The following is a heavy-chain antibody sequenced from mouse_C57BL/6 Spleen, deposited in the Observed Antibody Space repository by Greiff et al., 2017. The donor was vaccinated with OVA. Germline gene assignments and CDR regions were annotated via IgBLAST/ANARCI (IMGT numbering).Heavy chain of an antibody. D-gene: IGHD1-1*01. J-gene: IGHJ2*01. V-gene: IGHV1-81*01. Sequence: QVQLQQSGAELARPGASVKLSCKASGYTFTSYGIRWVKQRTGQGLEWIGEIYPRSGNTSYNEKVKGKATLTADKSHSTAYMELRSLTSEDSEVYFCARRDITAVEYYFDDWGKGTTLTVSS. CDR3: ARRDITAVEYYFDD. CDR2: IYPRSGNT. CDR1: GYTFTSYG.